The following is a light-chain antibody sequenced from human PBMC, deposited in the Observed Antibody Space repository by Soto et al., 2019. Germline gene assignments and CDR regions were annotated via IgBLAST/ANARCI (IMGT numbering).Light chain of an antibody. Sequence: EVVMTQSPATLSVSPGERATLSCRASQSVSSYLAWYQQKPGQAPRLLISDASNRATGIPDRFSGSGSGTDFTLTISSLEPEDFAVYYCHQRSKWPLTFGGGTKVDIK. CDR1: QSVSSY. J-gene: IGKJ4*01. V-gene: IGKV3-11*01. CDR3: HQRSKWPLT. CDR2: DAS.